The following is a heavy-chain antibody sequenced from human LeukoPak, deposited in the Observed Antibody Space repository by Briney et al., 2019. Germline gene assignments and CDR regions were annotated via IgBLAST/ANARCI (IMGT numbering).Heavy chain of an antibody. D-gene: IGHD5-12*01. CDR3: ARIPGRLRADYYYYYMDV. Sequence: SVKVSCKAPGGTFSTYAISWVRQAPGQGLEWMGGIIPIFGTANYAQKLQGRVTMTTDTSTSTAYMELRSLRSDDTAVYYCARIPGRLRADYYYYYMDVWGKGTTVTVSS. J-gene: IGHJ6*03. CDR2: IIPIFGTA. V-gene: IGHV1-69*05. CDR1: GGTFSTYA.